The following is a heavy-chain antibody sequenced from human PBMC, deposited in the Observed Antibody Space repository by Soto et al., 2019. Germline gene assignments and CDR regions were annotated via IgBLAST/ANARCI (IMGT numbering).Heavy chain of an antibody. D-gene: IGHD6-6*01. V-gene: IGHV4-59*08. CDR3: AHGVHKTNFDY. CDR2: IYYSGST. CDR1: GGSISSYY. Sequence: QVQLQESGPGLVKPSETLSLTCTVSGGSISSYYWSWIRQPPGKGLEWIGYIYYSGSTNYNPSLKSRVTISVDTSKNQFALKLSSVPAADTAVYYCAHGVHKTNFDYWGQGTLVTVSS. J-gene: IGHJ4*02.